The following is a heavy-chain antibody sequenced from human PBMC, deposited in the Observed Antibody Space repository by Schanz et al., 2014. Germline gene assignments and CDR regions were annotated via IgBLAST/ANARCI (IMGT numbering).Heavy chain of an antibody. J-gene: IGHJ4*02. CDR2: ISYDGNEK. D-gene: IGHD4-4*01. CDR1: GFTFSDYF. Sequence: QVQLVESGGGLVKPGGSLRLSCSASGFTFSDYFMTWIRQAPGKGLEWVAFISYDGNEKHYPDSVKGRFTISRDNSRNTLFLQMESLRTEDTAVYHCAKALGKDASNYPGFDYWGQGTLVTVSS. V-gene: IGHV3-30*18. CDR3: AKALGKDASNYPGFDY.